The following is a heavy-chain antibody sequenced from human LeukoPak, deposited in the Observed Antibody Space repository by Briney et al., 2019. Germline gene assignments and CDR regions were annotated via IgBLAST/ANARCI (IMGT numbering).Heavy chain of an antibody. D-gene: IGHD6-13*01. J-gene: IGHJ6*03. V-gene: IGHV1-8*03. CDR2: MNPNSGNT. CDR3: GRIAAADYYYYMDV. Sequence: GASVKVSCKASGYTFTGYYMHWVRQAPGQGLEWMGWMNPNSGNTGYAQKFQGRVTITRNTSISTAYMELSSLRSEDTAVYYCGRIAAADYYYYMDVWGKGTTVTVSS. CDR1: GYTFTGYY.